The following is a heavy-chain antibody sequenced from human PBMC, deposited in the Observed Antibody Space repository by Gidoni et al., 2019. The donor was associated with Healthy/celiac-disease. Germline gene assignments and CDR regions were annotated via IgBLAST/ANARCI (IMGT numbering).Heavy chain of an antibody. J-gene: IGHJ4*02. Sequence: EVQLVESGGGLVKPGGSLRLSCAASGFPFSNAWMSWVRRAPGKGLEWVGRIKSKTEGGTTDYAAPVKGRFTISRDDSKNTLYLQMNSLKTEDTAVYYCTTETGYSSSWSDYWGQGTLVTVSS. D-gene: IGHD6-13*01. CDR2: IKSKTEGGTT. CDR3: TTETGYSSSWSDY. CDR1: GFPFSNAW. V-gene: IGHV3-15*01.